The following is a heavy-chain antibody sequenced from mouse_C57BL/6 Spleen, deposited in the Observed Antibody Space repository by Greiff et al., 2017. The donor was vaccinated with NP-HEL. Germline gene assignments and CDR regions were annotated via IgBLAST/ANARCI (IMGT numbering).Heavy chain of an antibody. CDR1: GYTFTSYW. CDR2: LDPNRGGT. J-gene: IGHJ1*03. Sequence: QVQLQQPGAELVKPGASVKLSCKASGYTFTSYWMHWVKQRPGRGLEWIGRLDPNRGGTKYNEKFKSKATLTVDKPSRTAYMQLSSLTSEDSAVYYCARGTGTDWYFDVWGTGTTVTVSS. CDR3: ARGTGTDWYFDV. V-gene: IGHV1-72*01. D-gene: IGHD4-1*01.